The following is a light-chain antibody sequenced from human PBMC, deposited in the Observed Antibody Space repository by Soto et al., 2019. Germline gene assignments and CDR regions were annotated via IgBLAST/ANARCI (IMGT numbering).Light chain of an antibody. CDR2: DAS. CDR3: QRRRNWPIT. V-gene: IGKV3-11*01. Sequence: EIVLTQSPATLSLSPGERATLSCRASQGVSSHLAWYQHKPGQAPRLLIYDASSRATGVPARFSGSGSGTDFPLTISSLESEDVAVYYCQRRRNWPITFGQGTRLEMK. CDR1: QGVSSH. J-gene: IGKJ5*01.